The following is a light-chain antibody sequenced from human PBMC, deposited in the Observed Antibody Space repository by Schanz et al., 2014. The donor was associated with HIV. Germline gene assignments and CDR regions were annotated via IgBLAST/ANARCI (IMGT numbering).Light chain of an antibody. Sequence: QSALTQPASVSGSPGQSITISCTGTSSDVGSYNLVSWYQQHPGKAPKLMIYEGSKRPSGISNRFSGSKSGNTASLTISGLQAEDEADYYCSSCTTSNTLVFGGGTKLTVL. CDR2: EGS. V-gene: IGLV2-14*02. CDR1: SSDVGSYNL. J-gene: IGLJ3*02. CDR3: SSCTTSNTLV.